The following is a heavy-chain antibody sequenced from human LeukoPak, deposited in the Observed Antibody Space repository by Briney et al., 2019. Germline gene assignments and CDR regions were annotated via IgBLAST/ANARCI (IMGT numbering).Heavy chain of an antibody. CDR2: ITSSSSYI. D-gene: IGHD4-17*01. J-gene: IGHJ4*02. CDR3: ARAPPYGDYVFAY. Sequence: GGSLRLSCAASGFTFSSYSMNWVRQAPGKGLEWVSSITSSSSYIYYADPVKGRFTISRDNAKNSLYLQMNSLRAEDAAVYYCARAPPYGDYVFAYWGQGTLVTVSS. CDR1: GFTFSSYS. V-gene: IGHV3-21*01.